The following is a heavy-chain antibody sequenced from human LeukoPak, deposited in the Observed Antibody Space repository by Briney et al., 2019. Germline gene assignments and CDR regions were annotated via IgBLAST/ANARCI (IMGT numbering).Heavy chain of an antibody. CDR3: VKDHVLRYFDWLFHFFEY. J-gene: IGHJ4*02. CDR1: GFTFSTYA. Sequence: GGSLKLSCSASGFTFSTYAMHRVRQAPGKGLEYVSAISSNGGSTYYADSVKGRFTISRDNSKNTLYLQMSSLRAEDTAVYYCVKDHVLRYFDWLFHFFEYWGQGTLVTASS. D-gene: IGHD3-9*01. V-gene: IGHV3-64D*06. CDR2: ISSNGGST.